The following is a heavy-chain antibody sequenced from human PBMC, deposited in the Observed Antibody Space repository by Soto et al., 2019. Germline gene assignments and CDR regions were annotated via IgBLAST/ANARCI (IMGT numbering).Heavy chain of an antibody. CDR2: IYYSGST. CDR3: AREDYGDYFEGHYFDY. CDR1: GGSISSDY. J-gene: IGHJ4*02. V-gene: IGHV4-59*01. D-gene: IGHD4-17*01. Sequence: PSGTPSLTCTVSGGSISSDYWSWIRQPPGKGLEWIGYIYYSGSTNYNPSLKSRVTISVDTSKNQFSLKLSSVTAADTAVYYCAREDYGDYFEGHYFDYWGQGTLVTVSS.